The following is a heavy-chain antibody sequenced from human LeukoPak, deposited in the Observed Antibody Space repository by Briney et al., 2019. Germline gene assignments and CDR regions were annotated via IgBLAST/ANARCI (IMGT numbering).Heavy chain of an antibody. Sequence: GGSLRLSCAASGFTFSSYWMSWVRQAPGKGLEWVANIKQDGSEKYYVDSVKGRFTISRDNAKNSLYLQMNSLRAEDTAVYYCATAIDLNIAAAGTYWGQGTLVTVSS. CDR2: IKQDGSEK. CDR1: GFTFSSYW. D-gene: IGHD6-13*01. CDR3: ATAIDLNIAAAGTY. V-gene: IGHV3-7*01. J-gene: IGHJ4*02.